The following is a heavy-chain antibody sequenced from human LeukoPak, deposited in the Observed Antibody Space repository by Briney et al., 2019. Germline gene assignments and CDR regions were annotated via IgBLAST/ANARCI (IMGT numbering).Heavy chain of an antibody. J-gene: IGHJ4*02. D-gene: IGHD4-11*01. V-gene: IGHV4-34*01. CDR3: ARMKTTVTTWAYFDY. Sequence: SETLSLTCAVYGGSFSGYYWSWIRQPPGKGLEWIGEINHSGSTNYNPSLKGRVTISVDTSKNQFSLKLSSVTAADTAVYYCARMKTTVTTWAYFDYWGQGTLVTVSS. CDR1: GGSFSGYY. CDR2: INHSGST.